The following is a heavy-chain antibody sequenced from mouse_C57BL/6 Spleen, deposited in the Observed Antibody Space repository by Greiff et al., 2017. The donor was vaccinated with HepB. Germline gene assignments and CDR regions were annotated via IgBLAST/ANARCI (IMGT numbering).Heavy chain of an antibody. CDR2: INPSSGYT. Sequence: QVQLQQSGAELAKPGASVKLSCKASGYTFTSYWMHWVKQRPGQGLEWIGYINPSSGYTKYNQKFKDKATLTADKSSSTAYMQLSSLTYEDSAVYSCAKDDGKIDCAMDYWGQGTSVTVSS. V-gene: IGHV1-7*01. CDR3: AKDDGKIDCAMDY. CDR1: GYTFTSYW. J-gene: IGHJ4*01.